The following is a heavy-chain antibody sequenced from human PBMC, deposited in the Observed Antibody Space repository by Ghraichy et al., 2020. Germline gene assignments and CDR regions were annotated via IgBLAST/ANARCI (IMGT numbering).Heavy chain of an antibody. Sequence: ASVKVSCKVSGYTLTELSMHWVRQAPGKGLEWMGGFDPEDGETIYAQKFQGRVTMTEDTSTDTAYMELSSLRSEDTAVYYCATESVITMVRGVIPEHYYYYGMDVWGQGTTVTVSS. CDR1: GYTLTELS. J-gene: IGHJ6*02. D-gene: IGHD3-10*01. CDR2: FDPEDGET. CDR3: ATESVITMVRGVIPEHYYYYGMDV. V-gene: IGHV1-24*01.